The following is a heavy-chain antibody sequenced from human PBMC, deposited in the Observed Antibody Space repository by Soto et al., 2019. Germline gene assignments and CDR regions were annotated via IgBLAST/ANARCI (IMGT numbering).Heavy chain of an antibody. CDR1: GYTFSNYG. CDR3: ARVVPGAEAWFGP. CDR2: ISLYSDGT. D-gene: IGHD2-2*01. Sequence: ASVKVSCNTSGYTFSNYGITWVRQAPGQPLEWLGWISLYSDGTNYAQKFQGRVSMTTDTSTTTAYMELRSLRSDDTAVYYCARVVPGAEAWFGPWGQGTPVTVSS. J-gene: IGHJ5*02. V-gene: IGHV1-18*01.